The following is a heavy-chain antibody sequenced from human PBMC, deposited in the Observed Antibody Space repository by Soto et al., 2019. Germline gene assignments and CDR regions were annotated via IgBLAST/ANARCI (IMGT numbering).Heavy chain of an antibody. CDR1: GFSFSSYG. V-gene: IGHV3-30*03. J-gene: IGHJ4*02. D-gene: IGHD3-22*01. CDR3: ARDRYSSGYYFDY. Sequence: GGSLRLSCAASGFSFSSYGMNWVRQAPGKGLEWVAMISYDGTDEYYADSVKGRFTISRDNAKNTVYLQMNSLTAEDTAVYYCARDRYSSGYYFDYWGQGTLVTVSS. CDR2: ISYDGTDE.